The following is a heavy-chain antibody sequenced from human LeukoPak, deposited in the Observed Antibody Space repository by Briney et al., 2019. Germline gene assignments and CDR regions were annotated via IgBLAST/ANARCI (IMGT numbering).Heavy chain of an antibody. CDR2: ISAYNGNT. Sequence: GASVKVSCKASGYTFTTYGISWVRQAPGQGPEWLGWISAYNGNTNYAQKFQGRVTMTTDTSTSTAYMELRSLRSDDTAVYYCARDTIAVRPGWFDPWGQGTLVTVSS. J-gene: IGHJ5*02. CDR3: ARDTIAVRPGWFDP. V-gene: IGHV1-18*01. D-gene: IGHD6-6*01. CDR1: GYTFTTYG.